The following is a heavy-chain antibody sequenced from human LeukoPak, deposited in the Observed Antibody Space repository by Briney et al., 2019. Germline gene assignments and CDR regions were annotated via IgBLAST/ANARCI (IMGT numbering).Heavy chain of an antibody. CDR2: IYFSGSS. Sequence: SETLSLTCTVSGGSISSSSYYWGWIRQPPGKGLEWVGSIYFSGSSYYNPSLKSRVTISVDTFKNHFSLKLSSVTAADTAVYYCARQAPGYSYGYVYWGQGTLVTVSS. V-gene: IGHV4-39*01. CDR1: GGSISSSSYY. CDR3: ARQAPGYSYGYVY. J-gene: IGHJ4*02. D-gene: IGHD5-18*01.